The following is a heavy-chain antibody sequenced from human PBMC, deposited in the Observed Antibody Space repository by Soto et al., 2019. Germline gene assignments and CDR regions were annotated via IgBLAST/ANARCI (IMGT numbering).Heavy chain of an antibody. D-gene: IGHD5-18*01. Sequence: QVQLVQSGAEVKKAGASVKVSCQASGYTFTSYGLTWVRQAPGQGLEWMGWISAYSGNTKYAQKFQGRVTMTTDTPTSTAYMDLSSLRSDDTAVYYCARNSIRGWSGYSNGRYYFDYWGQGTLVTVSS. CDR2: ISAYSGNT. CDR3: ARNSIRGWSGYSNGRYYFDY. J-gene: IGHJ4*02. V-gene: IGHV1-18*01. CDR1: GYTFTSYG.